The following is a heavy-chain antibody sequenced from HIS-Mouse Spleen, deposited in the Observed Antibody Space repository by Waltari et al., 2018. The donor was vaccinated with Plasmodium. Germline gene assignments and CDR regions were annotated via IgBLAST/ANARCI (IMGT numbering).Heavy chain of an antibody. CDR2: INPNSGGT. CDR3: ARDLAAAGHFDY. Sequence: QVQLVQSGAEVKKPGASVKVSCTASGYTFTGYYIHWVRQAPGQGLEWMGLINPNSGGTNYAQKFQGRVTMTRDTSISTAYMELSRLRSDDTAVYYCARDLAAAGHFDYWGQGTLVTVSS. CDR1: GYTFTGYY. D-gene: IGHD6-13*01. V-gene: IGHV1-2*02. J-gene: IGHJ4*02.